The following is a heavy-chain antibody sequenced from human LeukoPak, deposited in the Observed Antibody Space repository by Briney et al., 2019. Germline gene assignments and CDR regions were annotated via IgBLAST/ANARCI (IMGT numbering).Heavy chain of an antibody. V-gene: IGHV1-2*06. CDR1: GYTFSGYY. CDR2: INPNSGDT. J-gene: IGHJ4*02. Sequence: ASVKVSCRASGYTFSGYYMHWVRQAPGQGLEWMGRINPNSGDTNYAQKFQGRVTMTRDTSISTAYMELSRLRSDDTAVYYCARFPRKTATTNYWGQGTLVTVSS. CDR3: ARFPRKTATTNY. D-gene: IGHD4-17*01.